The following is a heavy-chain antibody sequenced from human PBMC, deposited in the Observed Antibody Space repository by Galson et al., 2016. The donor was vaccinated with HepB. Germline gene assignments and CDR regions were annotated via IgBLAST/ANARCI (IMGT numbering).Heavy chain of an antibody. CDR1: GYTLTNYW. V-gene: IGHV5-51*01. D-gene: IGHD5-24*01. Sequence: QSGAEVKKAGESLKISCQASGYTLTNYWIGWVRQLPGKGLEWMGLIRPGFSTTYHSPSLQGQVTISADKSLKIAYLQWSSLRASDNGFYFCASAGDGKFFFDYWAQGTLVTVSS. CDR3: ASAGDGKFFFDY. J-gene: IGHJ4*02. CDR2: IRPGFSTT.